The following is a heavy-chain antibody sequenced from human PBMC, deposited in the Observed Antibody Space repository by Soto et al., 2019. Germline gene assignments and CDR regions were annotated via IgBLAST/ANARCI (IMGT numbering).Heavy chain of an antibody. CDR3: ARENIVATVDDAFDI. CDR1: GFTFSSYE. Sequence: QPRGSLRLSCAASGFTFSSYEMNWVRQAPGKGLEWVSYISSSGSTIYYADSVKGRFTISRDNAKNSLYLQMNSLRAEDTAVYYCARENIVATVDDAFDIWSQGTMVTVSS. J-gene: IGHJ3*02. D-gene: IGHD5-12*01. V-gene: IGHV3-48*03. CDR2: ISSSGSTI.